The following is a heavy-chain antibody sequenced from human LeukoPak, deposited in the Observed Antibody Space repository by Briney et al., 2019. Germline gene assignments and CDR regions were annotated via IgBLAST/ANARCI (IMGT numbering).Heavy chain of an antibody. Sequence: PGGSLRLSCAASGFTFSTYGMNWVRQAPGKGLEWVSYISHTSDAIYYPDSVKGRITISRDNAKNSLYLQMNSLRDEDTAVYYCARASPSCYDYWGQGTLVTVSS. CDR2: ISHTSDAI. CDR1: GFTFSTYG. D-gene: IGHD1-1*01. J-gene: IGHJ4*02. CDR3: ARASPSCYDY. V-gene: IGHV3-48*02.